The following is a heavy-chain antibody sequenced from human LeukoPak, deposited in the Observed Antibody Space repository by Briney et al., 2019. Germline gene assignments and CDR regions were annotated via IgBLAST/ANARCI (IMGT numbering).Heavy chain of an antibody. CDR1: GFTFSSYA. CDR3: AKRLNDYGNLRDY. Sequence: PGGSLRLSCAASGFTFSSYAMSWVRQAPGKGLEWVSAISGSGGSTYYADSVKGRFTISRDNSKNTLYLKMNSLRAEDTAVYYCAKRLNDYGNLRDYWGQGTLVTVSS. CDR2: ISGSGGST. V-gene: IGHV3-23*01. J-gene: IGHJ4*02. D-gene: IGHD4-11*01.